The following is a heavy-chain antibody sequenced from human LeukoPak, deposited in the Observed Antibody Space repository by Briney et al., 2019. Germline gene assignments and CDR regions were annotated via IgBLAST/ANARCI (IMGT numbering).Heavy chain of an antibody. CDR1: GFTFSNFA. Sequence: GGSLRLSCAASGFTFSNFAMSWARQTPGTGLAWLSAISPDGNYIYYADSVKGRFTISRDNSKNTLYLQMNSLRAEDTAVYYCASGPYTLWGQGTLVTVSS. CDR3: ASGPYTL. V-gene: IGHV3-23*01. J-gene: IGHJ4*02. D-gene: IGHD2-2*02. CDR2: ISPDGNYI.